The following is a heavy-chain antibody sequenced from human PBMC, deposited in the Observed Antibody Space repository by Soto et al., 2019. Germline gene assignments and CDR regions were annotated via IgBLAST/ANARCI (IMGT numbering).Heavy chain of an antibody. D-gene: IGHD3-10*01. CDR1: GYTFTGYY. Sequence: ASVKVSCKASGYTFTGYYMHWVRQAPGQGLEWMGWINPNSGGTNYAQKFQGWVTMTRDTSISTAYMELSRLRSDDTAVYYCARVNYYGSGSYPDAHFAYWGRGTLVTVSS. J-gene: IGHJ4*02. CDR3: ARVNYYGSGSYPDAHFAY. V-gene: IGHV1-2*04. CDR2: INPNSGGT.